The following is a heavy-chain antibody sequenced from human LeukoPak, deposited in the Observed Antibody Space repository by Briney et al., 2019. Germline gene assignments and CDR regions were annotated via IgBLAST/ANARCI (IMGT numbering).Heavy chain of an antibody. D-gene: IGHD2-2*01. J-gene: IGHJ4*02. CDR1: GFTFSSYW. Sequence: PGGSLRLSCAASGFTFSSYWMSWVRQAPGKGLEWVANIKQDGSEKYFVDSVKGRFTISRDNAKNSLYPQMDSLRAEDTAVYYCARDRGWYCSSTTCLTYYFDSWGQGTLVTVSS. V-gene: IGHV3-7*01. CDR2: IKQDGSEK. CDR3: ARDRGWYCSSTTCLTYYFDS.